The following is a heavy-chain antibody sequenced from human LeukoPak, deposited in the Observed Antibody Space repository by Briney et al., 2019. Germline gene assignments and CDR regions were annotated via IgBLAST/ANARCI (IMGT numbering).Heavy chain of an antibody. CDR1: GGSISSSSYY. CDR3: ARDSSGWYLFDY. J-gene: IGHJ4*02. D-gene: IGHD6-19*01. Sequence: SEILSLTCTVSGGSISSSSYYWGWIRQPPGKGLEWIGSIYYSGSTYYNPSLKSRVTISVDTSKNQFSLKLSSVTAADTAVYYCARDSSGWYLFDYWGQGTLVTVSS. CDR2: IYYSGST. V-gene: IGHV4-39*02.